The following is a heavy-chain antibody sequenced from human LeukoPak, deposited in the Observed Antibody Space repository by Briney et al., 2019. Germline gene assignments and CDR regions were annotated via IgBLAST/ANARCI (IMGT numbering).Heavy chain of an antibody. CDR2: ISYDGSNK. J-gene: IGHJ3*02. D-gene: IGHD6-13*01. CDR1: GFTFSSYG. V-gene: IGHV3-30*18. Sequence: PGGSLRLSCAASGFTFSSYGMHWVRQAPGKGLEWVAVISYDGSNKYYADSVKGRFTISRDNAKNSLYLQMNSLRAEDTALYYCAKGAVAAADHEAFDIWGQGTMVTVSS. CDR3: AKGAVAAADHEAFDI.